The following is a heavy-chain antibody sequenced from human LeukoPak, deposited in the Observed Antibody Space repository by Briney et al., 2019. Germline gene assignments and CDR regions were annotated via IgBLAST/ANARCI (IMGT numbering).Heavy chain of an antibody. J-gene: IGHJ4*02. CDR2: FSGSGGST. CDR3: AKSGYNRFDY. CDR1: GFTFSSYS. Sequence: GGSLRLSCAASGFTFSSYSMSWVRQAPGKVLEWVSSFSGSGGSTYYADSAKGRFTISRDNSKNTLYLQMNSLRAEDTAVYYCAKSGYNRFDYWGQGTLVTVSS. D-gene: IGHD5-24*01. V-gene: IGHV3-23*01.